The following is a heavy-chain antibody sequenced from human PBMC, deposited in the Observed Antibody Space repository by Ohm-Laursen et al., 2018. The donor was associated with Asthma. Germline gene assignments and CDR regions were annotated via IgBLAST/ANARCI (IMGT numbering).Heavy chain of an antibody. Sequence: SLRLSCAASGFTFSSYGMHWVRQAPGKGPEWVAVISYDGSNKYYADSVKGRFTISRDNSKNTLYLQMNSLRAEDTAVYYCAKDSSKISYFDYWGQGTLVTVSS. CDR1: GFTFSSYG. V-gene: IGHV3-30*18. J-gene: IGHJ4*02. D-gene: IGHD2/OR15-2a*01. CDR3: AKDSSKISYFDY. CDR2: ISYDGSNK.